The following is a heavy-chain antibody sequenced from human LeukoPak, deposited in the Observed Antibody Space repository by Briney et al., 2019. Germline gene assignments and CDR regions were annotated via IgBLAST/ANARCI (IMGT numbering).Heavy chain of an antibody. CDR1: GFTFSSYS. J-gene: IGHJ6*02. CDR3: ARATGGLWFGEFYGMDV. CDR2: ISSSSSTI. D-gene: IGHD3-10*01. V-gene: IGHV3-48*04. Sequence: PGGSLRLSCAASGFTFSSYSMNWVRQAPGKGLEWVSYISSSSSTIYYADSVKGRFTISRDNDKNSLYLQMNSLRAEDTAVYYCARATGGLWFGEFYGMDVWGQGTTVTVSS.